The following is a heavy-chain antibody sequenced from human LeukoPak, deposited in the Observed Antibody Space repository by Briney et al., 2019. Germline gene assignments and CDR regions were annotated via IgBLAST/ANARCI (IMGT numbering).Heavy chain of an antibody. CDR3: SCYGTSSYWFDP. Sequence: SETLSLTCTVSGGSISSYYWSWIRQPPGKGPEWIGYIYYSGSTNYNPSLKSRVTISVDTSKNQFSLKLSSVTAADTAVYYCSCYGTSSYWFDPWGQGTLVTVSS. J-gene: IGHJ5*02. CDR2: IYYSGST. CDR1: GGSISSYY. V-gene: IGHV4-59*08. D-gene: IGHD6-6*01.